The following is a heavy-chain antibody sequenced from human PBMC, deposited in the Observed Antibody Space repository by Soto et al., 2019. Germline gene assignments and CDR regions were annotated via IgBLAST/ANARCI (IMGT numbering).Heavy chain of an antibody. CDR1: GFTFSSYA. V-gene: IGHV3-23*01. Sequence: SGGSLRLSCAASGFTFSSYALNWVRQAPGKGLEWDSAISGSGGSTYYAGSVKGRFTISRDNSKNTLYLQMNNLRVEDTAVYYCARVGPYDSGSYMFRYDRFDPWGQGTQVTVSS. CDR2: ISGSGGST. J-gene: IGHJ5*02. CDR3: ARVGPYDSGSYMFRYDRFDP. D-gene: IGHD3-10*01.